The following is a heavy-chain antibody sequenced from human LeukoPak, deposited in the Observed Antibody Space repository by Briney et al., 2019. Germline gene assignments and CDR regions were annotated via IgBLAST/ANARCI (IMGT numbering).Heavy chain of an antibody. V-gene: IGHV1-8*01. CDR1: GYTSTSYD. CDR3: ARLASSSWPLYYYYGMDV. CDR2: MNPNNGNT. J-gene: IGHJ6*02. Sequence: ASVKVSCKASGYTSTSYDINWVRQATGQGLEWMGWMNPNNGNTGYAQKFQGRVTMTRSTSISTAYMELSSLRSEDTAVYYCARLASSSWPLYYYYGMDVWGQGTTVTVSS. D-gene: IGHD6-13*01.